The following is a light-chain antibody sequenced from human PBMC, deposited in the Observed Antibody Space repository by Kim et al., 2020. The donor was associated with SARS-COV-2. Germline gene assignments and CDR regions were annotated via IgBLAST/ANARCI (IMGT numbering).Light chain of an antibody. J-gene: IGLJ1*01. CDR2: QYT. Sequence: VSPGQPARNTCSGDKLGDKYACLYQQKPSQTTVLVIYQYTKRASGIHGQFSGPNSGNTAILTISWTQAMDEADYYCQAWDSSTKVFGTGTKVTVL. CDR1: KLGDKY. CDR3: QAWDSSTKV. V-gene: IGLV3-1*01.